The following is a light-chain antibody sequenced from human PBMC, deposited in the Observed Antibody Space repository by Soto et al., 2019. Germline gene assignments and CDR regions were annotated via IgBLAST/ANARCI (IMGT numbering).Light chain of an antibody. CDR3: QQSYTTPYT. Sequence: DLQMTQSPSSLSASVGDRVTITCRASQSISNFLNWYQQKPGKAPELLIYAASSLHSGVPSRFSGSGSGTDFTLTISSMQPEDFATSSCQQSYTTPYTFGQGTKLEIK. V-gene: IGKV1-39*01. J-gene: IGKJ2*01. CDR1: QSISNF. CDR2: AAS.